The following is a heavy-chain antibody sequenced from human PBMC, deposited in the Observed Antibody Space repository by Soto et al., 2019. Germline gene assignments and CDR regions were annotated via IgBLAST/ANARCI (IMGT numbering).Heavy chain of an antibody. D-gene: IGHD5-12*01. CDR1: GGSIKSHY. J-gene: IGHJ4*02. CDR3: ARGSPYGGYPD. Sequence: QVQLQESGPGLVKPSETLSLSCTVSGGSIKSHYWSWIRQPPGKGLEWIGYIFYSVSTNYNPSLKSRVTISVDTSTNPLTLKLSSVTAGDTAVYYCARGSPYGGYPDWGLGTLVTVSS. V-gene: IGHV4-59*11. CDR2: IFYSVST.